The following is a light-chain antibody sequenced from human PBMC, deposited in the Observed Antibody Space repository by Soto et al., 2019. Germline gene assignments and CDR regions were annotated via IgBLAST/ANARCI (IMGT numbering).Light chain of an antibody. CDR1: SSYISSYNY. V-gene: IGLV2-14*03. CDR3: SSYTISSTVV. Sequence: QSVLTQPASVSGSPGQSITISCTTSSSYISSYNYVSWYQQHTGKAPRLIIYDVSSRPSGSSNRFSGSKSGNTVSLTISGLQAEDEADYFCSSYTISSTVVFGGGTKLTVL. CDR2: DVS. J-gene: IGLJ2*01.